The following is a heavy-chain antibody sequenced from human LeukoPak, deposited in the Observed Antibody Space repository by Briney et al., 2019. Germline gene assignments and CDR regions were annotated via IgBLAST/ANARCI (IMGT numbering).Heavy chain of an antibody. CDR3: ARRDWEGAGDY. CDR1: GGSISSYY. CDR2: INHSGST. V-gene: IGHV4-34*01. D-gene: IGHD3/OR15-3a*01. Sequence: SETLSLTCSVSGGSISSYYWSWIRQPPGKGLGWIGEINHSGSTSYNPSLKSRVTISVDSPKNQFSLNLTSVTAADTAVYYCARRDWEGAGDYWGQGTLVTVSS. J-gene: IGHJ4*02.